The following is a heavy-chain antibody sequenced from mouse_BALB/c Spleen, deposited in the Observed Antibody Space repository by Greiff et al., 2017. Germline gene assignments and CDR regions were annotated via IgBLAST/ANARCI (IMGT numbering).Heavy chain of an antibody. V-gene: IGHV2-2*02. D-gene: IGHD1-1*01. CDR2: IWSGGGT. CDR3: ARPFGTTVVATRAMDY. Sequence: QVQLQQSGPGLVQPSQSLSITCTVSGFSLTSYGVHWVRQSPGKGLEWLGVIWSGGGTDYNAAFISRLSISKDNSKSQVFFKMNSLQANDTAIYYCARPFGTTVVATRAMDYWGQGTSVTVSS. CDR1: GFSLTSYG. J-gene: IGHJ4*01.